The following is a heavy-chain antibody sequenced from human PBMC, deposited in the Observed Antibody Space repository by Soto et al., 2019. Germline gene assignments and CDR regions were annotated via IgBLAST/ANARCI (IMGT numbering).Heavy chain of an antibody. CDR2: IWYDGSNK. V-gene: IGHV3-33*01. CDR1: GFTFSSYG. J-gene: IGHJ5*02. CDR3: ARGSYYDSSAPIRRWTYFHNWFDP. Sequence: GSLRLSCAASGFTFSSYGMHWVRQAPGKGLEWVAVIWYDGSNKYYADSVKGRFTISRDNSKNTLYLQMNSLRAEDTAVYYCARGSYYDSSAPIRRWTYFHNWFDPWGQGTLVTVSS. D-gene: IGHD3-22*01.